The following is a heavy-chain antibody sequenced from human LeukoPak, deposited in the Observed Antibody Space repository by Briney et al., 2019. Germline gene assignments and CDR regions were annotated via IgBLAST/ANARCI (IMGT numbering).Heavy chain of an antibody. CDR1: GFTFSNSW. V-gene: IGHV3-23*01. CDR3: AKGERYSGSRFDY. Sequence: GGSLRLSCAASGFTFSNSWMHWVRQAPGKGLEWVSVSSGSGDITFYADSVKGRFTISRDNSKDTLDLQMNSLRAEDTAVYYCAKGERYSGSRFDYWGQGTLVTVSS. CDR2: SSGSGDIT. J-gene: IGHJ4*02. D-gene: IGHD1-26*01.